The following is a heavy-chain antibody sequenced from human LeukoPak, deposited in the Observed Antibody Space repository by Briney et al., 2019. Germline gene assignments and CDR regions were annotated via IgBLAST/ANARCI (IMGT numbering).Heavy chain of an antibody. J-gene: IGHJ4*02. D-gene: IGHD7-27*01. CDR2: IFDSRST. CDR1: GASVSSAHYY. Sequence: SETLSLTCAVSGASVSSAHYYWNWIRQSPGKGLEWIGYIFDSRSTYYNPSLRSRVTVSIDTSKNEFSLRMTSVSVADTAVYYCTSWARDGDYWGQGTLVTVSS. V-gene: IGHV4-30-4*08. CDR3: TSWARDGDY.